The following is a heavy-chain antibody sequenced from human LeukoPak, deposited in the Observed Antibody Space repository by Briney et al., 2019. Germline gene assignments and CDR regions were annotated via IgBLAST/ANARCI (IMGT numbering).Heavy chain of an antibody. Sequence: SETLSLTCAVYGGSFSGYYWTWIRQPPGKGLEWIGEIYHSGSTNYNPSLKSRVTISVDKSKNQFSLKLSSVTAADTAVYYCARRHIRWYSRPDYYMDVWGKGTTVTVSS. CDR2: IYHSGST. D-gene: IGHD4-23*01. CDR3: ARRHIRWYSRPDYYMDV. J-gene: IGHJ6*03. V-gene: IGHV4-34*01. CDR1: GGSFSGYY.